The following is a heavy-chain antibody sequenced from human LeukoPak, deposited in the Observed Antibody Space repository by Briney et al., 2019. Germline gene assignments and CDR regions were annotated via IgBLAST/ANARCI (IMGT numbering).Heavy chain of an antibody. J-gene: IGHJ5*02. D-gene: IGHD3-10*01. Sequence: ASVKVSCKASGYTFINHDIDWLRQAPGQGLEWMGWMNSNTGNTGYAQRFQGRVTMTRDTSISTAYMGLSSLRSEDTAVYYCTRGSGSGGGDWFDPWGQGTLVTVSS. CDR2: MNSNTGNT. CDR3: TRGSGSGGGDWFDP. V-gene: IGHV1-8*01. CDR1: GYTFINHD.